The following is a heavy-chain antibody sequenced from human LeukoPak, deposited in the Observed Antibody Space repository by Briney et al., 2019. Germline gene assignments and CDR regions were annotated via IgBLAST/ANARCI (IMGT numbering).Heavy chain of an antibody. V-gene: IGHV3-20*04. CDR2: INWNGGST. CDR1: GFTFDDYG. Sequence: GGSLRLSCAASGFTFDDYGMSWVRQAPGKGLEWGSGINWNGGSTGYADSVKGRFTISRDNAKNSLYLQMNSLRAEDTALYYCARETYYGSGPSYYFDYWGQGTLVTVSS. D-gene: IGHD3-10*01. J-gene: IGHJ4*02. CDR3: ARETYYGSGPSYYFDY.